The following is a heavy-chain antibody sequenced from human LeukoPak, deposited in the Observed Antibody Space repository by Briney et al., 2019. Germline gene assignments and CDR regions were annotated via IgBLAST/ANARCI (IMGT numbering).Heavy chain of an antibody. CDR2: IYTSGST. V-gene: IGHV4-61*02. CDR1: GGSISSGSYY. D-gene: IGHD3-22*01. Sequence: SQTLSLTCTVSGGSISSGSYYWSWIRQPAGKGLEWIGRIYTSGSTNCNPSLKSRVTISVDTSKNQFSLKLSSVTAADTAVYYCARVAYDSSGYYYTIAYWGQGTLVTVSS. CDR3: ARVAYDSSGYYYTIAY. J-gene: IGHJ4*02.